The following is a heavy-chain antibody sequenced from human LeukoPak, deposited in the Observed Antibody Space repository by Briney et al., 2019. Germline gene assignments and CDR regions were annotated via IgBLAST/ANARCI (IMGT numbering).Heavy chain of an antibody. Sequence: GGSLRLSCAASGFTFSSYAMHWVRQAPGKGLEWVAVISYDGSNKYYADSVKGRFTISRDNSKNTLYLQMNSLRAEDTAVYYCAREKRWLQLLLDYWGQGILVTVSS. V-gene: IGHV3-30*01. D-gene: IGHD5-24*01. CDR1: GFTFSSYA. CDR3: AREKRWLQLLLDY. J-gene: IGHJ4*02. CDR2: ISYDGSNK.